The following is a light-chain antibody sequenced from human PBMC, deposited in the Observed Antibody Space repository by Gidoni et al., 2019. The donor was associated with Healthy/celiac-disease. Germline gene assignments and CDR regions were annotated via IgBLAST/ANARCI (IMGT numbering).Light chain of an antibody. CDR2: LNSDGSH. CDR3: QTWGTGISVV. Sequence: QLVLTQSPSASASLRASVKLTCTLSSGHSSYAIAWHQQQPEKGPRYLMKLNSDGSHRNGDGIPDRFSGSSSGAERYLTISSLQSEDEADYYCQTWGTGISVVFGGGTKLTVL. V-gene: IGLV4-69*01. J-gene: IGLJ2*01. CDR1: SGHSSYA.